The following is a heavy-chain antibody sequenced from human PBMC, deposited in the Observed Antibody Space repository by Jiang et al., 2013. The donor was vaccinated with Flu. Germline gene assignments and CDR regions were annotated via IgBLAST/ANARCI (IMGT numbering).Heavy chain of an antibody. V-gene: IGHV4-59*01. D-gene: IGHD3-22*01. CDR1: GGSISNYY. CDR3: AGGDDDSAYPYLGAFDI. Sequence: TLSLTCSVSGGSISNYYWSWIRQPPGKGLEWIGYFYHSGSTNYNPSLKSRVTISVDTSKNQFSLKLNSVTAADTAVYYCAGGDDDSAYPYLGAFDIWGQGTMVTVSS. CDR2: FYHSGST. J-gene: IGHJ3*02.